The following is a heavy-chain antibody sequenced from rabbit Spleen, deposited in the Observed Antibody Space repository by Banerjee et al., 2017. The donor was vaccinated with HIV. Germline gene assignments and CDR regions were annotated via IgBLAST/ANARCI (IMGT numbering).Heavy chain of an antibody. CDR2: IWAGSSGNT. J-gene: IGHJ3*01. Sequence: QEQLEESGGDLVKPEGSLTLTCTASGFSFSSSYWICWVRQAPGKGLEWIACIWAGSSGNTYYANWAKGRFTVSKTSSTTGTLQMTSLTAADTATYFCARGISYGFAGDGYPPYAMDLWGQGTLVTVS. D-gene: IGHD6-1*01. CDR3: ARGISYGFAGDGYPPYAMDL. V-gene: IGHV1S45*01. CDR1: GFSFSSSYW.